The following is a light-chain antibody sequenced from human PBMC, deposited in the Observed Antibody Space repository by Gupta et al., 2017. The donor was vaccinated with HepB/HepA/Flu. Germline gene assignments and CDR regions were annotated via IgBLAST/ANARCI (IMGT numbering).Light chain of an antibody. CDR1: KLEDKY. CDR3: QEWDSSTGV. CDR2: QDI. Sequence: YELPQSLSVSVSPGQTASITGSGDKLEDKYACWHQQRPGPSPVLVIYQDIKPPAPIPDLFSGSNSANTAALTISRTQAMDDYYYSCQEWDSSTGVFGGGTKLTVL. V-gene: IGLV3-1*01. J-gene: IGLJ2*01.